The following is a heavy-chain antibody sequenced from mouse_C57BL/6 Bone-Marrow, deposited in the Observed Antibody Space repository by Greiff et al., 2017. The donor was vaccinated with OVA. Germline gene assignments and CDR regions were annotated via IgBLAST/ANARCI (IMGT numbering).Heavy chain of an antibody. CDR2: IHPNSGST. D-gene: IGHD2-4*01. CDR3: ARSGYYDYDWYFDV. J-gene: IGHJ1*03. V-gene: IGHV1-64*01. Sequence: QVQLQQPGAELVKPGASVKLSCKASGYTFTSYWMHWVKQRPGQGLEWIGMIHPNSGSTNYNEKFKSKATLTVDKSSCTAYMQLSSLTSEDSAVYYCARSGYYDYDWYFDVWGTGTTVTVSS. CDR1: GYTFTSYW.